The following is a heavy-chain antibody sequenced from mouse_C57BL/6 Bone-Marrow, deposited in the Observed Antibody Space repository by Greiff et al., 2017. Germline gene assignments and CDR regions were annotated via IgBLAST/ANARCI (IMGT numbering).Heavy chain of an antibody. V-gene: IGHV1-64*01. CDR1: GYTFTSYW. D-gene: IGHD2-3*01. Sequence: QVQLKQPGAELVKPGASVKLSCKASGYTFTSYWMHWVKQRPGQGLEWIGMIHPNSGSTNYNEKFKSKATLTVDKSSSTAYMQLSSLTSEDSAVYYCARWDGYYLYYYAMDYWGQGTSVTVSS. CDR3: ARWDGYYLYYYAMDY. CDR2: IHPNSGST. J-gene: IGHJ4*01.